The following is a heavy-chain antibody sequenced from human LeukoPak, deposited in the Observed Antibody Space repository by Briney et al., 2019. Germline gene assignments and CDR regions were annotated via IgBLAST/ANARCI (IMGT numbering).Heavy chain of an antibody. CDR2: IYSGGST. Sequence: PGGSLRLSCAASGFTFSSNYMSWIRQAPGKGLEWVSVIYSGGSTYYSDSVKGRFTISRDNSKNTLYLQMNSLRAEDTAVYYCAREGGSGSYSYAFDIWGQGTMVTVSS. CDR3: AREGGSGSYSYAFDI. D-gene: IGHD1-26*01. J-gene: IGHJ3*02. CDR1: GFTFSSNY. V-gene: IGHV3-53*01.